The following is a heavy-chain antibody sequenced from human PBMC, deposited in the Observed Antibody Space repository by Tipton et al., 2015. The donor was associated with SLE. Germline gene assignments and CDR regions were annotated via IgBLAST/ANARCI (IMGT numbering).Heavy chain of an antibody. D-gene: IGHD4-23*01. CDR2: INHTGGT. Sequence: TLSLTCAVYGGSFSDYYWSWIRQTPGEGLEWIGEINHTGGTNYNPSLESRVTMSVDTSKNQFSLKLSSVTAADTAMYYCARGGRGDGGNSFDPWGQGTLVTVSS. CDR1: GGSFSDYY. J-gene: IGHJ5*02. CDR3: ARGGRGDGGNSFDP. V-gene: IGHV4-34*01.